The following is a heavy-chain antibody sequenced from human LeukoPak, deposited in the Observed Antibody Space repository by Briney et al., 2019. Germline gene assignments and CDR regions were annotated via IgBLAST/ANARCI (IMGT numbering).Heavy chain of an antibody. D-gene: IGHD2-15*01. CDR1: GFTFGNYA. CDR2: ISYDGSNK. J-gene: IGHJ4*02. V-gene: IGHV3-30-3*02. Sequence: GGSLRLSCAASGFTFGNYAMHWVRQAPGKGLEWVAYISYDGSNKNYAGSVKGRFTSSRDNSKNTLYLQMNSLRAEDTAVYYCAKDEDPYCSGGSCYPLDYWGQGTLVTVSS. CDR3: AKDEDPYCSGGSCYPLDY.